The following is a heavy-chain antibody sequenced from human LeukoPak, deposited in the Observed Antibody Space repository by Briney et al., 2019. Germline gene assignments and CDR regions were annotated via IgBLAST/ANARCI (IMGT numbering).Heavy chain of an antibody. J-gene: IGHJ3*02. CDR2: IYYSGST. CDR3: ARRGRMVATIRAFDI. V-gene: IGHV4-39*01. CDR1: GGSISSSSYY. D-gene: IGHD5-12*01. Sequence: SETLSLTCIVSGGSISSSSYYWGWIRQPPGKGLEWIGSIYYSGSTYYNPSLKSRVTISVDTSKNQFSLKLSPVTAADTAVYYCARRGRMVATIRAFDIWGQGTMVTASS.